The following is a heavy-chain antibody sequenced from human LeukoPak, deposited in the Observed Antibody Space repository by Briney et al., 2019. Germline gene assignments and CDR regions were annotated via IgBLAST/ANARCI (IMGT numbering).Heavy chain of an antibody. V-gene: IGHV3-73*01. CDR3: TRRAAGGYFDP. J-gene: IGHJ5*02. CDR2: IRSKANSYAT. D-gene: IGHD6-13*01. Sequence: TGGSLRLYCAASGFTFSGSAMHWVRQASGKGLEWVGRIRSKANSYATAYAASVKGRFTISRDDSKNTAYLQMNSLKTEDTAVYYCTRRAAGGYFDPWGQGTLVTVSS. CDR1: GFTFSGSA.